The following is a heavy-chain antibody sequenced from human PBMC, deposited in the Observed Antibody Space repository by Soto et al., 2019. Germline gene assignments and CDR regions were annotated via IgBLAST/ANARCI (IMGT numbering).Heavy chain of an antibody. CDR2: ISAYNGNT. Sequence: ASVKDSCKDSSYTFTSDGISRVRQAPGQGLEWMGWISAYNGNTNYAQKLQGRVTMTTDTSTSTAYMELRSLRSDDTAVYYCARDSSVAANKFDYWGQGTLVTVSS. D-gene: IGHD6-19*01. CDR3: ARDSSVAANKFDY. CDR1: SYTFTSDG. J-gene: IGHJ4*02. V-gene: IGHV1-18*01.